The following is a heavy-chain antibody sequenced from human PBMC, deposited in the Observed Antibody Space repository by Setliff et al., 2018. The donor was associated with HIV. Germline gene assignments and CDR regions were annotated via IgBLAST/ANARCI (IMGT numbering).Heavy chain of an antibody. J-gene: IGHJ4*02. V-gene: IGHV1-69-2*01. CDR1: GYSFTTYF. D-gene: IGHD6-19*01. CDR2: VDPEDGET. Sequence: ASVKVSCKASGYSFTTYFMHWVRQAPGKGLEWMGRVDPEDGETIYAERFRGRISLTVDKSTGTAYMELNRLRSEDTAVYYCGTVRIAVPYDFDFWGQGTLVTVSS. CDR3: GTVRIAVPYDFDF.